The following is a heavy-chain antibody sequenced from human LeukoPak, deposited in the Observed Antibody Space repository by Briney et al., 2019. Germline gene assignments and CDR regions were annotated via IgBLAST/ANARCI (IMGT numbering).Heavy chain of an antibody. Sequence: PSETLSLTCTVSGGSISSYYWSWIRQPPGKGLEWIGYIYYSGSTNYNPSLKSRVTISVDTSKNQFSLKLSSVTAADTAVYYCARARRSGIVTTSVFDYWGQGTLVTVSS. D-gene: IGHD4-11*01. J-gene: IGHJ4*02. CDR1: GGSISSYY. CDR3: ARARRSGIVTTSVFDY. V-gene: IGHV4-59*01. CDR2: IYYSGST.